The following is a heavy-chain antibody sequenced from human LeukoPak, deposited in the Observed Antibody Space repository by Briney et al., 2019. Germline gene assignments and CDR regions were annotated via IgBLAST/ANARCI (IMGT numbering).Heavy chain of an antibody. V-gene: IGHV4-59*01. CDR1: GGSISSYY. D-gene: IGHD1-26*01. Sequence: SETLSLTCTVSGGSISSYYWSWIRQPPGKGLEWIGYIYYSGSTNYNPSLKSRVTISVDTSKNQFSLKLSSVTAADTAVYYCAGIVGATAFDIWGQGTMVTVSS. CDR3: AGIVGATAFDI. J-gene: IGHJ3*02. CDR2: IYYSGST.